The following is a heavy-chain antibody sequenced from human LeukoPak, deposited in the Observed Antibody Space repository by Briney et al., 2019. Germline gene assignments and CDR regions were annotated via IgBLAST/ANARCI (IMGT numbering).Heavy chain of an antibody. D-gene: IGHD2/OR15-2a*01. CDR2: IKSNADGGTP. CDR3: TTFYHEYSPY. Sequence: GGXLRLSCAASGFSFMNAWMIWVRQAPGKGVEWVGRIKSNADGGTPDYAATARGRFTISRDESKNTMYLQMNSLKTEDTAVYYCTTFYHEYSPYWGRGTLVTVSS. V-gene: IGHV3-15*01. CDR1: GFSFMNAW. J-gene: IGHJ4*02.